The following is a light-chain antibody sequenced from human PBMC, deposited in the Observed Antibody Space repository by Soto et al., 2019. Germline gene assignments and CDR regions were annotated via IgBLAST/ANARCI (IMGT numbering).Light chain of an antibody. V-gene: IGKV3-15*01. J-gene: IGKJ1*01. Sequence: EIVMTQSPATLSVSPGERATLSCRASQSVSSNLAWYQQKPGQAPRLLIYGASTRVTGIPARFSCSGSGTEFTLTISSLQSEDSAVYYCQQNKNWPRTFGQGTKVEI. CDR2: GAS. CDR3: QQNKNWPRT. CDR1: QSVSSN.